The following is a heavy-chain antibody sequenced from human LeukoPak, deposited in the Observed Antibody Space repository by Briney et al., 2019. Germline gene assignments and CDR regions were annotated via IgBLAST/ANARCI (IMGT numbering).Heavy chain of an antibody. CDR2: IYTSGST. CDR3: ARDWSRWSFDY. Sequence: PSETLSLTCTVSGGSISSSYWSWIRQPAGKGLEWIGRIYTSGSTNYNPSLKSRVTMSVDTSKNQFSLKLSSLTAADTAVYYCARDWSRWSFDYWGQGTLVAASS. CDR1: GGSISSSY. D-gene: IGHD6-13*01. J-gene: IGHJ4*02. V-gene: IGHV4-4*07.